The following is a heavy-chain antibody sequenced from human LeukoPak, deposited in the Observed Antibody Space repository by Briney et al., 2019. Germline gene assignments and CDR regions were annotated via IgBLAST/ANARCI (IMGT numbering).Heavy chain of an antibody. CDR3: ALGAPGLYYYYMDV. CDR2: ISYDGSNK. D-gene: IGHD3/OR15-3a*01. Sequence: TGRSLRLSCAASGFTFSSYAMHWVRQAPGKGLEWVAVISYDGSNKYYADSVKGRFTISRDNSKNTLYLQMNSLRAEDTAVYYCALGAPGLYYYYMDVWGKGTTVTVSS. V-gene: IGHV3-30-3*01. J-gene: IGHJ6*03. CDR1: GFTFSSYA.